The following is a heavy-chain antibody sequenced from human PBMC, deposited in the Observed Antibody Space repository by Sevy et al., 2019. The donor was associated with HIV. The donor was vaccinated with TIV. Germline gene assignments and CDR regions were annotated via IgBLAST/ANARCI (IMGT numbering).Heavy chain of an antibody. Sequence: GGSLRLSCTASGFTFGDYAMSWFRQAPGRGLEWVGFIRSETYGETTEYAAFVKGRFTVSSDDSKSIVYLQMNSLKTEDTAVYYCTRRASRVYGDHLNLYWGQGTLVTVSS. CDR2: IRSETYGETT. D-gene: IGHD2-21*02. CDR1: GFTFGDYA. J-gene: IGHJ4*02. V-gene: IGHV3-49*03. CDR3: TRRASRVYGDHLNLY.